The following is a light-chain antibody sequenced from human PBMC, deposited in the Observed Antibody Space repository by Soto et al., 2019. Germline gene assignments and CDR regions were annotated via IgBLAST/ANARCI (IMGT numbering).Light chain of an antibody. CDR3: SSYTSSSTRV. J-gene: IGLJ2*01. CDR2: DVS. CDR1: SSDVGGYNS. Sequence: QSALTQPASVSGSPGQSITISCTGTSSDVGGYNSVSWYQQHPDKVPKLMIYDVSNRPSGVSNRFSGSKSGNTASLTISGLQAEDEADYYCSSYTSSSTRVFGVGTKLTVL. V-gene: IGLV2-14*01.